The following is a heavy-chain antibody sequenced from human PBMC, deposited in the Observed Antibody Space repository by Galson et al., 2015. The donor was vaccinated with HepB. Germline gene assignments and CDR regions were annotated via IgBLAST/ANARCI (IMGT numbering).Heavy chain of an antibody. CDR3: AREGKSNWFDP. J-gene: IGHJ5*02. D-gene: IGHD3-10*01. Sequence: SLRLSCAASGFTFSSLNMHWVRQAPGKGLEWVALISYDGTTKHHADSVKGRFTISRDNSKNTLFMQMNSLRPEDTAVYYCAREGKSNWFDPWGQGTLVTVSS. CDR1: GFTFSSLN. CDR2: ISYDGTTK. V-gene: IGHV3-30*03.